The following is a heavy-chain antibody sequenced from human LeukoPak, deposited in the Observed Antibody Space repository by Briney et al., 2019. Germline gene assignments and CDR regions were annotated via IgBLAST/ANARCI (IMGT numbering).Heavy chain of an antibody. Sequence: ASVKVSCTASGYTFTSYDINWVRQATGQGLEWMGWMNPNSGNTGYAQKFQGRVTMTRNTSISTAYMELSSLRSEDTAVYYCATSPRRHFWSGYWLGLVEYYFDYWGQGTLVTVSS. V-gene: IGHV1-8*01. CDR2: MNPNSGNT. J-gene: IGHJ4*02. CDR1: GYTFTSYD. D-gene: IGHD3-3*02. CDR3: ATSPRRHFWSGYWLGLVEYYFDY.